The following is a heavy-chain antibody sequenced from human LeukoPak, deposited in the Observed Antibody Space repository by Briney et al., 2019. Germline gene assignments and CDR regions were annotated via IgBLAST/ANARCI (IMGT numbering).Heavy chain of an antibody. CDR2: ISAYNGNT. CDR1: GYTFTSHG. V-gene: IGHV1-18*01. CDR3: ARVYSSSWPQFN. Sequence: ASVKVSCKASGYTFTSHGISWVRQAPGQGLEWMGWISAYNGNTNYAQKFQGRVTMTRNTSISTAYMELSRLRSEDTAVYYCARVYSSSWPQFNSGQGTLVTVSS. J-gene: IGHJ4*02. D-gene: IGHD6-13*01.